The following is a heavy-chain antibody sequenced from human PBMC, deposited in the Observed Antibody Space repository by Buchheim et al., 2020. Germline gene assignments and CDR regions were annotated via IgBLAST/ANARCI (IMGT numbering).Heavy chain of an antibody. Sequence: EVQLVESGGGLVQPGGSLRLSCAASGVTVSNNFMNWVRQAPGKGLDWVSLIYGGGDTSYAASVKGRFTISRASSKNTLYLQMNSLRVEDTAVYYCARDPSAVRRGTIGWGQGTL. J-gene: IGHJ4*02. V-gene: IGHV3-66*01. CDR1: GVTVSNNF. CDR3: ARDPSAVRRGTIG. D-gene: IGHD1-1*01. CDR2: IYGGGDT.